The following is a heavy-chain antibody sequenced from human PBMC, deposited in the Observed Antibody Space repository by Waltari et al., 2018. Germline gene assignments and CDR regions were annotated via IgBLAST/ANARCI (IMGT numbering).Heavy chain of an antibody. V-gene: IGHV4-59*13. CDR3: ARGDGDLDYDYYYMDV. D-gene: IGHD4-17*01. Sequence: VQLPESGPGLVKPSETLSLTCTVSGGSMSNFYWSWIRQPPGKGPGWIGYISHTGNTNYNPSLKGRVIISVDTSKKQFSLKVSSLTAADTAVYYCARGDGDLDYDYYYMDVWGKGTTVTVSS. CDR2: ISHTGNT. J-gene: IGHJ6*03. CDR1: GGSMSNFY.